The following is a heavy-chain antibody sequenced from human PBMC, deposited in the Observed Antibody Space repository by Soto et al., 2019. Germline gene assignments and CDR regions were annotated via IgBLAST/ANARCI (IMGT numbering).Heavy chain of an antibody. V-gene: IGHV3-21*01. CDR2: ISSSSSYI. CDR3: ARDEGSGYSYGYAYYYYYYYMHV. CDR1: GFTFSSYS. Sequence: GGSLRLSCAASGFTFSSYSMNWVRQAPGKGLEWVSSISSSSSYIYYADSVKGRFTISRDNAKNSLYLQMNSLRAEDTAVYYCARDEGSGYSYGYAYYYYYYYMHVWGKGTTVTVSS. J-gene: IGHJ6*03. D-gene: IGHD5-18*01.